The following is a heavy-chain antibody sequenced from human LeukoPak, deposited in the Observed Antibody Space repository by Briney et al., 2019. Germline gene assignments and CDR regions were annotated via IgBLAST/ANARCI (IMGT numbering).Heavy chain of an antibody. CDR3: ARGVISRGWYFDL. J-gene: IGHJ2*01. CDR2: IYKGGST. Sequence: PGGSLRLSCAASGFTFSSYAMSWVRQAPGKGLEWVSVIYKGGSTYYADSVKGRFTISRDNSKNTLYLQMNSLRAEDTAVYYCARGVISRGWYFDLWGRGTLVTVSA. D-gene: IGHD2-15*01. CDR1: GFTFSSYA. V-gene: IGHV3-53*01.